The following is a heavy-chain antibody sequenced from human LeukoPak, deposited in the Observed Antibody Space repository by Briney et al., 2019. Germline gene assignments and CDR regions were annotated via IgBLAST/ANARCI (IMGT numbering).Heavy chain of an antibody. J-gene: IGHJ4*02. CDR3: AKGYSGYDFPDY. CDR2: ISGSGGST. Sequence: GGSLRLSCAASGFTFSSYAMSWVRQAPGKGLEWVSAISGSGGSTYYAGSVKGRFTISRDNSKNTLYLQMNSLRAEDTAVYYCAKGYSGYDFPDYWGQGTLVTVSS. V-gene: IGHV3-23*01. D-gene: IGHD5-12*01. CDR1: GFTFSSYA.